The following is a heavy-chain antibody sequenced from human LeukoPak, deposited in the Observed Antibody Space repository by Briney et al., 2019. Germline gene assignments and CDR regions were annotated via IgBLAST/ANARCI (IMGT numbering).Heavy chain of an antibody. J-gene: IGHJ4*02. D-gene: IGHD3-22*01. CDR1: GFTFSSYA. Sequence: AGGSLRLSCAASGFTFSSYAMSWVRQAPGKGLEWVSAISGSGGSTYYADSVKGRFTISRDNSKNTLYLQMNSLRAEDTAVYYCAKDRAPYYYDSSVNFDYWGQGTLVTVSS. CDR2: ISGSGGST. CDR3: AKDRAPYYYDSSVNFDY. V-gene: IGHV3-23*01.